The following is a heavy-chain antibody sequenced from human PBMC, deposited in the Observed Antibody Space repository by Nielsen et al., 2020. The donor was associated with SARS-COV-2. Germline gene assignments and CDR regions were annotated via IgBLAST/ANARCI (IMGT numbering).Heavy chain of an antibody. Sequence: ASVKVSCKASGVTFGSDAFSWVRQAPGQGLEWVGIITPSGDSTNYAQKFQGRVTMTRDTSTNTVYMELSSLRSEDTAVYYCARETLNYYDTSGSAIFDFWGQGTMVTVSS. D-gene: IGHD3-22*01. CDR2: ITPSGDST. CDR1: GVTFGSDA. V-gene: IGHV1-46*01. CDR3: ARETLNYYDTSGSAIFDF. J-gene: IGHJ3*01.